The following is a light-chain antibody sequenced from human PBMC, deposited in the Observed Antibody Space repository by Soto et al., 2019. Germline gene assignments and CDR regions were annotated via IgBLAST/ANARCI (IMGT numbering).Light chain of an antibody. Sequence: QSVLAQPPSASGTPGQRVTISCSGSTSNIGSTSRIGSDYVYWYQQLPGTAPRLLIYSTNQRPSGVPDRISGSKSGTSATLAISGLRFEDEADYYCAVWDDSLSGWVFGGGTQLTVL. J-gene: IGLJ3*02. CDR1: TSNIGSTSRIGSDY. CDR3: AVWDDSLSGWV. CDR2: STN. V-gene: IGLV1-47*02.